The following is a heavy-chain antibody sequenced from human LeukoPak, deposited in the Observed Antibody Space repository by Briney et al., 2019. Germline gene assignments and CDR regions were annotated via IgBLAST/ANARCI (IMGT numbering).Heavy chain of an antibody. J-gene: IGHJ6*03. CDR3: ARVRFSWYPPSLYYYMDV. CDR2: FSHSGFP. Sequence: PSETLSLTCAIYGGSFSGYSWTWIRQPPGKGLEWIGEFSHSGFPVYNPSLGGRVTISIDASKNQFSLKLSSVTAADTAVYYCARVRFSWYPPSLYYYMDVWGKGTTVTISS. D-gene: IGHD6-13*01. CDR1: GGSFSGYS. V-gene: IGHV4-34*01.